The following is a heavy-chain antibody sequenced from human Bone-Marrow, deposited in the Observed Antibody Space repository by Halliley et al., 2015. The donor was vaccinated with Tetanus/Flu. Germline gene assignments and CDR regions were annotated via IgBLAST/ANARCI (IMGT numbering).Heavy chain of an antibody. CDR3: VKDRLDRTDGVCYAFDQ. V-gene: IGHV3-64*03. CDR2: ISPNGGST. J-gene: IGHJ4*02. CDR1: GFTFSNYA. Sequence: SLRLSCSASGFTFSNYAMHWVRQAPGKGLEYVSAISPNGGSTYFADSVKGRFTISRDNSRNTLYLQMSSLRAEDTALYYCVKDRLDRTDGVCYAFDQWGQGTLVTVSS. D-gene: IGHD2-8*01.